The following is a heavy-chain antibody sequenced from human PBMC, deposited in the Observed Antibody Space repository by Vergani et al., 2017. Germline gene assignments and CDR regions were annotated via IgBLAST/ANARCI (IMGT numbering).Heavy chain of an antibody. D-gene: IGHD3-22*01. CDR1: VFTFSSYW. CDR2: IKQDGSEK. Sequence: EVQLVESGGGLVQPGGSLRLSCAASVFTFSSYWMSWVRQAPGKGLEWVANIKQDGSEKYYVDSVKGRFTISRDNAKNSLYLQMNSLRAEDTAVYYCARDDYYDSSFDYWGQGTLVTVSS. J-gene: IGHJ4*02. CDR3: ARDDYYDSSFDY. V-gene: IGHV3-7*01.